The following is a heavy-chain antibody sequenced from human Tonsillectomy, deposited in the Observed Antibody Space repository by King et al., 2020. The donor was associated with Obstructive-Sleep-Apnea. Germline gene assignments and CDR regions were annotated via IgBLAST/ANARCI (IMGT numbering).Heavy chain of an antibody. CDR3: ARDPDSGAYRLDY. CDR2: IGYDGTKK. Sequence: VQLVESGGGVVQSGRSLTLSCAASGLTFRNYDMHWVRQAPGKGLEWVAVIGYDGTKKYYAGSVKGRVTISRDNSNNTLFLHMNGLTTDDTAVYYCARDPDSGAYRLDYWGQGTLVSVSS. J-gene: IGHJ4*02. CDR1: GLTFRNYD. V-gene: IGHV3-30*04. D-gene: IGHD1-26*01.